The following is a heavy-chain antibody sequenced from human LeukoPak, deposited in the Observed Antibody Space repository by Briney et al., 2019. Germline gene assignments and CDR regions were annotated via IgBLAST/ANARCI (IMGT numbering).Heavy chain of an antibody. D-gene: IGHD6-25*01. CDR3: ARGSSIAAAGDY. CDR2: MNPNSGNT. V-gene: IGHV1-8*01. J-gene: IGHJ4*02. Sequence: ASVKVSCKASGYTFTSYDINWVRQATGQGLEWMGWMNPNSGNTGYAQKFQGRVTMTRNTSISTAYMELSSLRSEDTAVYYCARGSSIAAAGDYWGQGTLVTVSS. CDR1: GYTFTSYD.